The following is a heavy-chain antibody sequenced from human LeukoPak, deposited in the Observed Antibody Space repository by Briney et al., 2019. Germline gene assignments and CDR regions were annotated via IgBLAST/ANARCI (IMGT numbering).Heavy chain of an antibody. J-gene: IGHJ6*03. D-gene: IGHD2-8*02. Sequence: ASVKVSCKASGYAFTSYGISWVRQAPGQGLEWMGWISAYNGNTNYAQKLQGRVTMTTDTSTSTAYMELRSLRSDDTAVYYCARSGRQVGYYYYYMDVWGKGTTVTVSS. V-gene: IGHV1-18*01. CDR3: ARSGRQVGYYYYYMDV. CDR2: ISAYNGNT. CDR1: GYAFTSYG.